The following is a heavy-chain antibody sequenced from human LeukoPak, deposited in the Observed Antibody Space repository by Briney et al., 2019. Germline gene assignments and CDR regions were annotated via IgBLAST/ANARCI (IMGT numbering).Heavy chain of an antibody. D-gene: IGHD3-22*01. V-gene: IGHV1-18*01. CDR2: ISAYNGNT. Sequence: ASVQVSCKASGYTFTIYGISWVRQAPGQGLEWMGWISAYNGNTNYAQKLQGRVTMTTDTSTSTAYMELRSLRSDDTAVYYCARVPPYYDSSGHGPYYFDYWGQGTLVTVSS. CDR3: ARVPPYYDSSGHGPYYFDY. J-gene: IGHJ4*02. CDR1: GYTFTIYG.